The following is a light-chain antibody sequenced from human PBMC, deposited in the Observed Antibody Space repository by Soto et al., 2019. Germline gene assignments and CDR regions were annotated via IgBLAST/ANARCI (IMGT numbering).Light chain of an antibody. CDR2: AAS. CDR3: QQTYRTPLT. J-gene: IGKJ4*01. Sequence: GDRVTITCRAGQYIGRYLNWYQQKPGKAPKLLIYAASSLHSGVPSRFSGSGSGTDFTLTISSLQPEDFATYSCQQTYRTPLTFGGGTKVDIK. CDR1: QYIGRY. V-gene: IGKV1-39*01.